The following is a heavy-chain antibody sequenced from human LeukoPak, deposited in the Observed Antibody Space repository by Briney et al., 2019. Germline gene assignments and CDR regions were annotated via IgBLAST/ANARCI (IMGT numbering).Heavy chain of an antibody. CDR1: GFTFSSYA. V-gene: IGHV3-23*01. Sequence: QPGGSLRLSCAASGFTFSSYAMSWVRQAPGKGLEWVSAISGSGGSTYYADSVKGRFTISRDNSKNTLYLQVNNLRAEDTAVYYCAKALSTYIHYQYMDVWGKGTTVTVSS. J-gene: IGHJ6*03. CDR3: AKALSTYIHYQYMDV. D-gene: IGHD2-2*01. CDR2: ISGSGGST.